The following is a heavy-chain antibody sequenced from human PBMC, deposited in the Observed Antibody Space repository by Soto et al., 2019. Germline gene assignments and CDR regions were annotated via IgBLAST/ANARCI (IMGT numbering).Heavy chain of an antibody. CDR1: GGSFSGYY. CDR2: INHSGST. D-gene: IGHD1-26*01. Sequence: VQLQQWGAGLLKPSETLSLTCAVYGGSFSGYYWSWIRQPPGKGLEWIGEINHSGSTNYNPSLTRRVTISVDTSKNQFSLKLSSVTAADTAVYYCATGGATYSGSYYYYGIDVWGQGTTVTVSS. V-gene: IGHV4-34*01. J-gene: IGHJ6*02. CDR3: ATGGATYSGSYYYYGIDV.